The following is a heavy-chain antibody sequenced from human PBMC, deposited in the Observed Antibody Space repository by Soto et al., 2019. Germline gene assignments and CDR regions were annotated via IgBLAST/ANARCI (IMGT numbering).Heavy chain of an antibody. V-gene: IGHV4-31*03. CDR2: IYYSGST. CDR1: GGSISSGGYY. CDR3: ARDYRYYYDSSGPFDY. Sequence: PSETLSLTCTVSGGSISSGGYYWSWIRQHPGKGLEWIGYIYYSGSTYYNPSLKSRVIISVDTSKNQFSLKLSSVTAADTAVYHCARDYRYYYDSSGPFDYWGQGTLVTVSS. J-gene: IGHJ4*02. D-gene: IGHD3-22*01.